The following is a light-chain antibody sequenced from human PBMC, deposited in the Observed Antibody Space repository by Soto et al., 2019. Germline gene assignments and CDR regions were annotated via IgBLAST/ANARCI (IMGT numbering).Light chain of an antibody. J-gene: IGKJ1*01. CDR2: AAS. V-gene: IGKV1-39*01. CDR1: QSISSY. CDR3: QQSYSTPWT. Sequence: DIQMTQSPSSLSASVGDRVTITCRASQSISSYLNWYQQKPGKAPKLLIYAASSLQSGLPSRFSRSGSGTDFTLTISSLQPEDFETYYCQQSYSTPWTFGQGTKVEIK.